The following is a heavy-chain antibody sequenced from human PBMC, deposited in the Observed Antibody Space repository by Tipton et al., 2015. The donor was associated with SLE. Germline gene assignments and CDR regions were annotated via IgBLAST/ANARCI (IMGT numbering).Heavy chain of an antibody. CDR3: ARVGYDFWSGYLSYYYMDV. CDR2: INHSGSA. J-gene: IGHJ6*03. V-gene: IGHV4-34*01. CDR1: GGSFSGYY. D-gene: IGHD3-3*01. Sequence: TLSLTCAVYGGSFSGYYWAWIRQPPGKGLEWIGEINHSGSANYNPSLKSRVTMSVEKSKNQFSLKLNSVTAADTAVYYCARVGYDFWSGYLSYYYMDVWDKGTTVTVSS.